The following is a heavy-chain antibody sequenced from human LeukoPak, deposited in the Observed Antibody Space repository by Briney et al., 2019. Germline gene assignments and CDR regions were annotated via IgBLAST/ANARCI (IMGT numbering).Heavy chain of an antibody. J-gene: IGHJ6*02. CDR3: ARDYDFGSVGMDV. Sequence: SETLSLTCTVSGGSISSYYWSWIRQPPGKGLEWIGCIYYSGSTNYNPSLKSRVTISVDTSKNQFSLKLSSVTAADTAVYYCARDYDFGSVGMDVWGQGTTVTVSS. D-gene: IGHD3-3*01. V-gene: IGHV4-59*01. CDR2: IYYSGST. CDR1: GGSISSYY.